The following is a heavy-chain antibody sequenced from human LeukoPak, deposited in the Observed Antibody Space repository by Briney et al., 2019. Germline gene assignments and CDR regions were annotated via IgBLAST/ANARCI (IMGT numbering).Heavy chain of an antibody. CDR1: GFTFSSYA. CDR2: ISYDGSNK. J-gene: IGHJ4*02. Sequence: GGSLRLSCAASGFTFSSYAMHWVRQAPGKGLEWVAVISYDGSNKYYADSVKGRFTTSRDNSKNTLYLQMNSLRAEDTAVYYCARVMGRYCSNTSCYVDYWGQGTLVTVSS. D-gene: IGHD2-2*01. V-gene: IGHV3-30*04. CDR3: ARVMGRYCSNTSCYVDY.